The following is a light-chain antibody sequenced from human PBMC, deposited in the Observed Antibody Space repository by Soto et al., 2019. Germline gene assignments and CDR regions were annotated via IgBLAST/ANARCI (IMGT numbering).Light chain of an antibody. CDR2: GAS. CDR1: QSVSSN. V-gene: IGKV3-15*01. J-gene: IGKJ1*01. CDR3: QQYNNWPPP. Sequence: EIVMTQSPATLSVSPGERATLSCRASQSVSSNLAWYQQKPGQAPRLLIYGASTRATGIPARFSGSGSGTGFTLTISSLQSEDFAVYYCQQYNNWPPPFGQGTKVDIK.